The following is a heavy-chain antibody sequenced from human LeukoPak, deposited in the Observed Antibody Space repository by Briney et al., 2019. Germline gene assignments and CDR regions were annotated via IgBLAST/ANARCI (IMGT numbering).Heavy chain of an antibody. CDR2: IYYSGST. V-gene: IGHV4-59*01. CDR3: ARGIVGATSFDY. J-gene: IGHJ4*02. D-gene: IGHD1-26*01. CDR1: GGSISSYY. Sequence: SETLSLTCTVSGGSISSYYWSWIRQPPGKGLEWIGYIYYSGSTNYNLSLKSRVTISVDTSKNQFSLKLSSVTAADTAVYYCARGIVGATSFDYWGQGTLVTVSS.